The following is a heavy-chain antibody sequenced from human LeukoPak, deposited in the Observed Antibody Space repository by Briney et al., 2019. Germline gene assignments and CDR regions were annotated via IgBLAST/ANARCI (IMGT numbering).Heavy chain of an antibody. CDR1: GYTFTNYG. V-gene: IGHV1-18*01. J-gene: IGHJ3*02. CDR3: ARDHDSSGYALVAFDI. CDR2: ISAYNGNT. Sequence: ASVKVSCKASGYTFTNYGISWVRQAPGQGLEWMGWISAYNGNTNYAQKLQGRVTMTTDTSTSTAYMELRSLRSDDTAVYYCARDHDSSGYALVAFDIWGQGTMVTVSS. D-gene: IGHD3-22*01.